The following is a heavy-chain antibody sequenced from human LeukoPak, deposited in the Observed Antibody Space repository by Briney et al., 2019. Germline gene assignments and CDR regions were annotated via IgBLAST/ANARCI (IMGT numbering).Heavy chain of an antibody. CDR1: GFTVSSNY. Sequence: GGSLRLSCAASGFTVSSNYMSWVRQAPGKGLEWVSVIYSGGSTYYADSVKGRFTISRDNSKNTLYLQMNSLRAEDTAVYYCATYSSLNRREFQFWGQGTLLTVSS. V-gene: IGHV3-53*01. CDR2: IYSGGST. J-gene: IGHJ1*01. CDR3: ATYSSLNRREFQF. D-gene: IGHD3-22*01.